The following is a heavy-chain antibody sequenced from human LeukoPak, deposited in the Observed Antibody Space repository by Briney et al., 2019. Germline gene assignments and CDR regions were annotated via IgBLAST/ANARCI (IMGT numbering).Heavy chain of an antibody. Sequence: SETLSLTCNVSGGSIGSYYWSWIRQSPGKGLEWIGYIYYSGSTKYNPSLESRVTISIDTSKNHFSLKLSSVTAADTDVYYCARDRSSGWTGVFDIWGRGTMVTGSS. V-gene: IGHV4-59*01. CDR2: IYYSGST. D-gene: IGHD6-19*01. CDR3: ARDRSSGWTGVFDI. J-gene: IGHJ3*02. CDR1: GGSIGSYY.